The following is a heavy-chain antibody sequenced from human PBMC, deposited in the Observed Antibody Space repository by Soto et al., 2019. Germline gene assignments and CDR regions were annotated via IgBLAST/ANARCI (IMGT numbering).Heavy chain of an antibody. CDR1: GGSISSGGYS. J-gene: IGHJ6*02. D-gene: IGHD3-9*01. Sequence: PSETLSLTCAVSGGSISSGGYSWNWIRQPPGKGLEWIGYIYDSGNTNFNPSLRSRVSISADRSKNHFSINLTSVTAADTAVYYCARDRGKMTGYYYYYYYGMDVWGQGTTVTVSS. CDR2: IYDSGNT. V-gene: IGHV4-30-2*01. CDR3: ARDRGKMTGYYYYYYYGMDV.